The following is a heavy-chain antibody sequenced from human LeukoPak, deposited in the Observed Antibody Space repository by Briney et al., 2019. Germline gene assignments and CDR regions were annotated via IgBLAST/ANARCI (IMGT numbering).Heavy chain of an antibody. Sequence: SETLSLTCSVAGGFISSYYWSWIRQPPGKGLEWIGYIYDSGSTNYNPSLKSRVTMSVDTSKNQFSLKLSSVTAADAAVYYCASQYCSGGSCYFDYWGQGTLVTVSS. D-gene: IGHD2-15*01. J-gene: IGHJ4*02. V-gene: IGHV4-59*12. CDR1: GGFISSYY. CDR3: ASQYCSGGSCYFDY. CDR2: IYDSGST.